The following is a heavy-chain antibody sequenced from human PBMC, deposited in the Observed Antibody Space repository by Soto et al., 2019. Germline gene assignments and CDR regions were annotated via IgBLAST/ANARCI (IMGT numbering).Heavy chain of an antibody. Sequence: EVRLLESGGGLVQPGGSLRLSCAASGFAFSSYVMSWVRQAPGKGLEWVSTLSGSIGATYYADSVKGRFTISRDNSKNTLYLQLNSLRAEDTAVYSCAKNLPDSSGFYYLEYWGQGTLVTVSS. V-gene: IGHV3-23*01. D-gene: IGHD3-22*01. CDR1: GFAFSSYV. J-gene: IGHJ4*02. CDR3: AKNLPDSSGFYYLEY. CDR2: LSGSIGAT.